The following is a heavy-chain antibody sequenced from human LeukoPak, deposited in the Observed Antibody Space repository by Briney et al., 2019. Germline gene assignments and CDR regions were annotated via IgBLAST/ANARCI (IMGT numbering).Heavy chain of an antibody. J-gene: IGHJ4*02. Sequence: ASVKVSCKTSGYTFTDYYIHWVRQAPGQGLEWMGWINPDSGYTNYAQKFQGRVTMTRDTSISTAYMELSRLRSDDTAVYYCARAWRYCSSTSCYNLYDDYWGQGTLVTVSS. CDR1: GYTFTDYY. V-gene: IGHV1-2*02. CDR3: ARAWRYCSSTSCYNLYDDY. CDR2: INPDSGYT. D-gene: IGHD2-2*02.